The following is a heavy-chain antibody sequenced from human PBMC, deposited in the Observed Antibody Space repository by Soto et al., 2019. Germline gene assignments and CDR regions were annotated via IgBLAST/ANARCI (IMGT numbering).Heavy chain of an antibody. Sequence: EMQLVQSGGGLVKPGGSLRLSCVASRFNFSAAWLNWIRQAPGKGLEWVGRIKPKSEGETADYTAPVRGRFTIPRDDSPTPPQPPMDTLKTGDAAGFYLAPGPYCGGPNWGLGVLVTVSS. D-gene: IGHD2-21*01. CDR1: RFNFSAAW. J-gene: IGHJ4*02. CDR2: IKPKSEGETA. V-gene: IGHV3-15*07. CDR3: APGPYCGGPN.